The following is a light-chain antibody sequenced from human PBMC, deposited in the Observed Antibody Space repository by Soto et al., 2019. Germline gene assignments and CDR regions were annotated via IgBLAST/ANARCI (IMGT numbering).Light chain of an antibody. CDR3: QQYNNWWT. CDR1: QSISNY. V-gene: IGKV3D-15*01. Sequence: EIWLAHSPASLSLSPGERATLSCRASQSISNYLAWFQQKPGQAPRLLIYDASSRATGTPARFSGSGSETEFTLTISSLQSEDFAVYYCQQYNNWWTFAQGTKVAIK. CDR2: DAS. J-gene: IGKJ1*01.